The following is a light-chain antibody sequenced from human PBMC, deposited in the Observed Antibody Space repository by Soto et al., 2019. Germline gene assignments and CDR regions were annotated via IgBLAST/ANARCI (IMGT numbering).Light chain of an antibody. V-gene: IGKV3-20*01. Sequence: EIELTQSPGTLSLSPGERATLSCSPRQSVSSDYLSWYQQKPGQAPRFFFYGASRSNTCIPDRFRRSGPAAEFVLTISSLEPEAFAVYYCEQYGSVTLAFAEGSKVDIK. J-gene: IGKJ4*01. CDR2: GAS. CDR1: QSVSSDY. CDR3: EQYGSVTLA.